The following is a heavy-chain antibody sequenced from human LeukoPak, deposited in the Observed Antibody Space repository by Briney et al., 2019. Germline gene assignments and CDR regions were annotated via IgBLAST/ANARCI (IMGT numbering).Heavy chain of an antibody. Sequence: PSETLSLTCTVSGGSITSSSYFWGWIRQPPGKGLEWIGSIYYSGSTYYNPSLKSRVTISVDTSKNQFSLKLSSVTAADTAVYYCARDQIGNYGDYQTYWFDPWGQGTLVTVSS. CDR1: GGSITSSSYF. CDR2: IYYSGST. V-gene: IGHV4-39*07. CDR3: ARDQIGNYGDYQTYWFDP. D-gene: IGHD4-17*01. J-gene: IGHJ5*02.